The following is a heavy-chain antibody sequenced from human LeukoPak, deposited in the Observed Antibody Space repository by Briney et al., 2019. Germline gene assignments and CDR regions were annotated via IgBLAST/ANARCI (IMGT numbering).Heavy chain of an antibody. D-gene: IGHD2-2*03. J-gene: IGHJ5*02. CDR3: ARDVDFGWFDP. CDR1: GYTFADFY. V-gene: IGHV1-2*02. CDR2: IDPNSGDT. Sequence: ASVKVSCKASGYTFADFYIHWVRQAPGQGLEWMGWIDPNSGDTNYTQRFQGRVTMTRDTSISTAYMELSSLISDDTAVFYCARDVDFGWFDPWGQGTLVTVSS.